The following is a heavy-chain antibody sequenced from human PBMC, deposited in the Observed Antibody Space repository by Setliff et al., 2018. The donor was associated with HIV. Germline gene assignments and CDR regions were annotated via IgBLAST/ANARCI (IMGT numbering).Heavy chain of an antibody. CDR3: ARYTSGWFHFDY. CDR2: INPNSGGT. CDR1: GYTFTGYY. Sequence: GASVKVSCKASGYTFTGYYMHWVRQAPGQGLEWMGWINPNSGGTNYAQKFQGRVTMTRDTSITTAYMELSSLRSDDTAVYYCARYTSGWFHFDYWGQGTLVTVSS. V-gene: IGHV1-2*02. J-gene: IGHJ4*02. D-gene: IGHD6-19*01.